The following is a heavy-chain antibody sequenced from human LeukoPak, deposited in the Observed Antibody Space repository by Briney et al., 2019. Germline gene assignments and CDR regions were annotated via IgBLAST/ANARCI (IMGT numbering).Heavy chain of an antibody. CDR1: GGSFSGYY. CDR2: INHSGST. V-gene: IGHV4-34*01. D-gene: IGHD6-19*01. CDR3: ARRYSSGWSPRFDP. J-gene: IGHJ5*02. Sequence: SETLSLTCAVYGGSFSGYYCSWIRQPPGKGLEWIGEINHSGSTNYNPSLKSRVTISVDTSKNQFSLKLSSVTAADTAVYYCARRYSSGWSPRFDPWGQRTLVTVSS.